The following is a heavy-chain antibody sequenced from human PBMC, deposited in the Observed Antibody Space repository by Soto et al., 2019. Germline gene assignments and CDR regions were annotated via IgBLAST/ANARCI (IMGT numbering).Heavy chain of an antibody. V-gene: IGHV3-66*01. CDR3: ASRINSYGAYEF. J-gene: IGHJ4*02. Sequence: EVQLVESGGGLVQPGGSLRLTCAASGFTVSSNYMSWVRQAPGKGLEWVSIIYTDGSTYYADSVKGRFTLSRDDSKNTVYPPINRRRGEDKAVYYWASRINSYGAYEFWGQGTLVTVSS. D-gene: IGHD4-17*01. CDR2: IYTDGST. CDR1: GFTVSSNY.